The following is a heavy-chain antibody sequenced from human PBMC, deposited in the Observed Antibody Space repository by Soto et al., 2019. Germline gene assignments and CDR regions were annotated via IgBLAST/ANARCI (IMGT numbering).Heavy chain of an antibody. Sequence: ASVNFSCTSSGYTFSSYGISWVRQAAGQGLEWMGIINPSGGSTSYAQKFQGRVTMTRDTSTSTVYMELSSLRSEDTAVSYCARDYDYGSRLYDSGSPLWAFWGLGAARTGS. V-gene: IGHV1-46*01. J-gene: IGHJ6*02. CDR2: INPSGGST. D-gene: IGHD3-22*01. CDR3: ARDYDYGSRLYDSGSPLWAF. CDR1: GYTFSSYG.